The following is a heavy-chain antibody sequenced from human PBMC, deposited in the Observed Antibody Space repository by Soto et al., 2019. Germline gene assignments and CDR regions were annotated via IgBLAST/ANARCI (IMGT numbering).Heavy chain of an antibody. D-gene: IGHD5-12*01. CDR3: ARDRLEDKWLRFEDDYYYGMDV. Sequence: QVQLVQSGAEVKKPGSSVKVSCKASGGTFSSYAISWVRQAPGQGLEWMGGIIPIFGTANYAQKFQGRVTIHADESTSTAYMALSSLRSEDTAVYYCARDRLEDKWLRFEDDYYYGMDVWCQGTTVTVYS. CDR1: GGTFSSYA. J-gene: IGHJ6*02. V-gene: IGHV1-69*01. CDR2: IIPIFGTA.